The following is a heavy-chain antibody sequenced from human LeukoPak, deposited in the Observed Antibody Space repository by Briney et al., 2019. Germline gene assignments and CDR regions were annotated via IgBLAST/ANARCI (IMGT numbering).Heavy chain of an antibody. CDR2: INPNSAGT. J-gene: IGHJ4*02. CDR3: ARESDSSGYPDY. V-gene: IGHV1-2*06. D-gene: IGHD3-22*01. Sequence: ASVKVSCKAPGYTFIDYYMHWVRQAPGQGLEWMGQINPNSAGTNYAQEFQGRVTMTRDTSISTAYMELNRLRSDDTAVYYCARESDSSGYPDYWGQGTLVTVSS. CDR1: GYTFIDYY.